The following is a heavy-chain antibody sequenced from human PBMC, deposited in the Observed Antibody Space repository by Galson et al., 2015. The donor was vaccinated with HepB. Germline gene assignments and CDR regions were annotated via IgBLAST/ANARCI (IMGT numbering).Heavy chain of an antibody. D-gene: IGHD3-16*01. CDR1: GFTFSSYA. J-gene: IGHJ4*02. V-gene: IGHV3-23*01. Sequence: SLRLSCAASGFTFSSYAMSWVRQAPGKGLEWVSGISYSASDTYYADSVKGRFTISRDNSKNTLYLQMKSLRAEDTAMYYCAKDTSIWSGGSFDYWGQGDLVTVSS. CDR3: AKDTSIWSGGSFDY. CDR2: ISYSASDT.